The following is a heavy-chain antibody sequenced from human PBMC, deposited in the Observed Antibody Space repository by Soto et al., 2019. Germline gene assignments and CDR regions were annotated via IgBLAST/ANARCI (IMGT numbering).Heavy chain of an antibody. D-gene: IGHD2-15*01. CDR3: APLSVSLSGPYGIHV. Sequence: NPSETLSLTCSVSGYSVSSRDYYWAWIRQPPGKGLEWIGSMLYSGLTYYNPSLKSRVTLSVDTSKNQFSVRLNSVTASDTAVYYCAPLSVSLSGPYGIHVWGQGTTVTVS. CDR1: GYSVSSRDYY. J-gene: IGHJ6*02. V-gene: IGHV4-39*01. CDR2: MLYSGLT.